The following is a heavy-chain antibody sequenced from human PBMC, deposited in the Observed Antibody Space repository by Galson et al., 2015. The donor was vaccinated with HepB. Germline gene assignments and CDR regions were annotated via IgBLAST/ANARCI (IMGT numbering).Heavy chain of an antibody. CDR1: GFTFGDYA. CDR3: TRLHFQGGYDILTGYPGAFDY. D-gene: IGHD3-9*01. Sequence: SLRLSCAASGFTFGDYAMSWVRQAPGKGLEWVGFIRSKAYGGTTEYAASVKGRFTISRDDSKSIAYLQMNSLKTEDTAVYYCTRLHFQGGYDILTGYPGAFDYWGQGTLVTVSS. CDR2: IRSKAYGGTT. J-gene: IGHJ4*02. V-gene: IGHV3-49*04.